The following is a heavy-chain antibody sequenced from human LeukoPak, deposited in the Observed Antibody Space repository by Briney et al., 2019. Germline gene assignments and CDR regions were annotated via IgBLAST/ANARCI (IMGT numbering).Heavy chain of an antibody. J-gene: IGHJ4*02. V-gene: IGHV4-31*03. CDR3: ARGYPSGHYDILTGYYMVTRFDY. CDR2: IYYSGST. Sequence: PSQTLSLTCTVSGGSISSGGYYWSWIRQHPGKGLEWIGYIYYSGSTYYNPSLKSRVTISVDTSKNQFSLKLSSVTAADTAVYYCARGYPSGHYDILTGYYMVTRFDYWGQGTLVTVSS. D-gene: IGHD3-9*01. CDR1: GGSISSGGYY.